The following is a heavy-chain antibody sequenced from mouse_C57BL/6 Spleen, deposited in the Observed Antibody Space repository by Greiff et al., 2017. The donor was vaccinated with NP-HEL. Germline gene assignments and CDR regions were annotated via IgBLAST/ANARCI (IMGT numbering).Heavy chain of an antibody. V-gene: IGHV5-9*01. D-gene: IGHD1-1*02. CDR2: ISGGGGNT. J-gene: IGHJ3*01. Sequence: EVKVVESGGGLVKPGGSLKLSCAASGFTFSSYTMSWVRQTPEKRLEWVATISGGGGNTYYPDSVKGRFTISSDNAKNTLDLQKSSLRSEDTALYYCARSGYGPWFAYRGQGTLGTVSA. CDR3: ARSGYGPWFAY. CDR1: GFTFSSYT.